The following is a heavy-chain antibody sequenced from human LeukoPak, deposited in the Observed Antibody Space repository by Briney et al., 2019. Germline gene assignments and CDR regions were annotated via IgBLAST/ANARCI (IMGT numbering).Heavy chain of an antibody. Sequence: GASVKVSCKASGYTFTGYYMHWVRQAPGQGLEWMGGIIPIFGTATYAQTFQGRVTITADESTSTAYMELSSLRSEDTAVYYCARGSPGVAARQISIYYMDVWGKGTTVTVSS. CDR3: ARGSPGVAARQISIYYMDV. CDR1: GYTFTGYY. CDR2: IIPIFGTA. V-gene: IGHV1-69*13. J-gene: IGHJ6*03. D-gene: IGHD6-6*01.